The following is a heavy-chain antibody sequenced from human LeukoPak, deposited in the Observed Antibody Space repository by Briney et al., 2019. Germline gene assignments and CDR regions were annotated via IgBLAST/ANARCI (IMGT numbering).Heavy chain of an antibody. D-gene: IGHD2-21*02. CDR2: ISTYSGNT. CDR1: GYTFTSYA. CDR3: ARGGSRVVTYGNFDY. Sequence: ASVKVSCTPSGYTFTSYALSWVRQAPGQGLEWMGWISTYSGNTNYAQKLQGRITMTIEASTSTAYMELRSLRSDDTAVYCCARGGSRVVTYGNFDYWGQGTLVTVSS. J-gene: IGHJ4*02. V-gene: IGHV1-18*01.